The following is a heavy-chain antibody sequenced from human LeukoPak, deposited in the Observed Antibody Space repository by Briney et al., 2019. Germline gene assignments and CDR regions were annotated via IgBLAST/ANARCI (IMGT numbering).Heavy chain of an antibody. Sequence: ASVKVSCKASGYTFTSYDINWVRQATGQGLEWMGWMSPNSGNTGYAQKFQGRVTMTRNTSISTAYMELSSLRSEDTAVYYCARGARFSYFGVVILNYYYYGMDVWGQGTTVTVSS. CDR2: MSPNSGNT. V-gene: IGHV1-8*01. CDR3: ARGARFSYFGVVILNYYYYGMDV. J-gene: IGHJ6*02. CDR1: GYTFTSYD. D-gene: IGHD3-3*01.